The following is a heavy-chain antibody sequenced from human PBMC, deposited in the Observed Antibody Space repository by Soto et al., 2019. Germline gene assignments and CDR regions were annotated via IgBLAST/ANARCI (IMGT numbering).Heavy chain of an antibody. Sequence: TVGALRLSCSASGFTFSSYAMSWVRQAPGKGLEWVSAISGSGGSTYYADSVKGRFTISRDNSKNTLYLQMNSLRAEDTAVYYCAKSSPQWGYFDYWGQGTLVTVSS. V-gene: IGHV3-23*01. D-gene: IGHD2-8*01. CDR2: ISGSGGST. J-gene: IGHJ4*02. CDR3: AKSSPQWGYFDY. CDR1: GFTFSSYA.